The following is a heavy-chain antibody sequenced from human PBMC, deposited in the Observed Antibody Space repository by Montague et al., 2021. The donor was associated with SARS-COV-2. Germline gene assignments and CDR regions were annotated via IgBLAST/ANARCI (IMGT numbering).Heavy chain of an antibody. V-gene: IGHV4-38-2*02. CDR3: ARSWWQWLLWGYYFDY. Sequence: SETLSLTCTVSGFSISTGYYWGWIRQPPGKGLEWIGSIYYSGSTYYNPSLKSRVTISVDTSKNQFSLKLSSVTAADTAVYYCARSWWQWLLWGYYFDYWGQGTLVTVSS. D-gene: IGHD6-19*01. CDR1: GFSISTGYY. J-gene: IGHJ4*02. CDR2: IYYSGST.